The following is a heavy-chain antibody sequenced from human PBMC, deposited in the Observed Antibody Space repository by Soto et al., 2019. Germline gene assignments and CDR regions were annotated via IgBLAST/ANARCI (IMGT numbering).Heavy chain of an antibody. J-gene: IGHJ3*02. V-gene: IGHV4-59*01. D-gene: IGHD5-18*01. Sequence: SETLSLTCTVSGGSISSYYWSWIRQPPGKGLEWIGYIYYSGSTKYNPSLKSRVSISVDTSKNQFSLKLSSVTAADTAVDFCARRYGYGTFESWGQGTTVTVSS. CDR1: GGSISSYY. CDR2: IYYSGST. CDR3: ARRYGYGTFES.